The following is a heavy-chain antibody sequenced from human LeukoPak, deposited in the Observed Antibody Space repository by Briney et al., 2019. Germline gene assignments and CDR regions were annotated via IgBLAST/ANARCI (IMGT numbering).Heavy chain of an antibody. Sequence: GGSLRLSCAASGFIFSSYGMHWVRQAPGQGLEWVAVISYDGSKKYYADSVKGRFTISRDNSKNMLYLQMNSLRAEDTAVYYCAKCRGIAAAHWYGMDVWGQGTTVTVSS. CDR1: GFIFSSYG. CDR3: AKCRGIAAAHWYGMDV. V-gene: IGHV3-30*18. J-gene: IGHJ6*02. CDR2: ISYDGSKK. D-gene: IGHD6-13*01.